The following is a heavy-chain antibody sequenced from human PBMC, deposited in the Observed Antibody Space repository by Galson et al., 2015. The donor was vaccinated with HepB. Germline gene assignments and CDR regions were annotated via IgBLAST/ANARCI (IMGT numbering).Heavy chain of an antibody. V-gene: IGHV1-24*01. CDR1: GSTLTELS. J-gene: IGHJ4*02. D-gene: IGHD5-18*01. Sequence: SVKVSCKVSGSTLTELSMHWVRQAPGKGLEWMGGFDPEDGETIYAQKFQGRVTMTEDTSTDTAYMELSSLRSEDTAVYYCATVELWGNRGLYFDYWGQGTLVTVSS. CDR2: FDPEDGET. CDR3: ATVELWGNRGLYFDY.